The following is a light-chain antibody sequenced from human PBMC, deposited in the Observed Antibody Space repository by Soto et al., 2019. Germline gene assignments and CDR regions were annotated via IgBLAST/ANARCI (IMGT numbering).Light chain of an antibody. J-gene: IGLJ3*02. V-gene: IGLV2-18*01. Sequence: QSALTQPPSVSGSPGQSVTISCTGTSSDVGSYNRVSWYQQPPGTAPKLMIFEVSNRPSGVPDRFSGSKSGNTAPLTISGLQAEDEADYYCSLYTSTNTWVFGGGTKLTVL. CDR2: EVS. CDR3: SLYTSTNTWV. CDR1: SSDVGSYNR.